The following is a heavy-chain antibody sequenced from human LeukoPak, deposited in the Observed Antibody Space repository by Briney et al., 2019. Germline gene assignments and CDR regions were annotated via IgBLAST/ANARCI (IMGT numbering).Heavy chain of an antibody. D-gene: IGHD6-13*01. J-gene: IGHJ5*02. CDR3: ARVAYNSSWSWFDP. V-gene: IGHV1-18*01. CDR2: ISAYNGNT. Sequence: GASVKVSCKTSGYTFNKYGFSWVRQAPGQGLEWMGWISAYNGNTHYAQKLQDRVTMTTDTSTSTAYMELRSLRSDDTATYYCARVAYNSSWSWFDPWGQGTLVTVSS. CDR1: GYTFNKYG.